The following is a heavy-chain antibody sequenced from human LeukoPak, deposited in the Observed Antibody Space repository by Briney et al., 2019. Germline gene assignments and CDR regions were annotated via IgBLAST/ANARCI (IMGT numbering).Heavy chain of an antibody. CDR2: ISGSGGST. CDR3: ASAGKYYYDSSSH. CDR1: GFTFSSYA. V-gene: IGHV3-23*01. J-gene: IGHJ4*02. Sequence: GGSLRLSCAASGFTFSSYAMSWVRQAPGKGLEWVSAISGSGGSTYYADSVKGRFTISRDNSKNTLYLQMNSLRAEDTAVYYCASAGKYYYDSSSHWGQGTLVTVSS. D-gene: IGHD3-22*01.